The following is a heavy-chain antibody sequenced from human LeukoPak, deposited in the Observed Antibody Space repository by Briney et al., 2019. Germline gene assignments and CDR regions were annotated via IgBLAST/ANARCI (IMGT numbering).Heavy chain of an antibody. J-gene: IGHJ4*02. Sequence: PGGSLRLSCAASGFTFSSYWMHWVRQAPGKGLVWVSRINSDGSSTSYADSVKGRFTISRDNAKNTLSFQMNSLRAEDTAVYYCAREELVEDDFWSGPYDYWGQGTLVTVSS. CDR2: INSDGSST. D-gene: IGHD3-3*01. V-gene: IGHV3-74*01. CDR3: AREELVEDDFWSGPYDY. CDR1: GFTFSSYW.